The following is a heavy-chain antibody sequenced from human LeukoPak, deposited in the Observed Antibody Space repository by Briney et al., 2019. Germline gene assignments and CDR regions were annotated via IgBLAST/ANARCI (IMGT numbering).Heavy chain of an antibody. J-gene: IGHJ6*03. Sequence: SETLSLTCTVSGGSISSYYWSWIRQPPGKGLEWIGYIYYSGSTNYNSSLTSRVTISVDTSKNQFSLKLSSVTAADTAVYYCARVQYYYGSGSYRPYYMDVWGKGTTVTVSS. CDR2: IYYSGST. D-gene: IGHD3-10*01. CDR3: ARVQYYYGSGSYRPYYMDV. CDR1: GGSISSYY. V-gene: IGHV4-59*01.